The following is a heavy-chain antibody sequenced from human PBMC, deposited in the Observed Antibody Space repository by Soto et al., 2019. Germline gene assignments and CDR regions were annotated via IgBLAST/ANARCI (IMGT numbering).Heavy chain of an antibody. CDR2: ISYDGSKK. J-gene: IGHJ6*02. CDR3: ASLASPGYCSSTSCLTDYYGMDV. Sequence: QVQLVESGGGVVQPGRSLRLSCAASGFSFSNNGMHWVRQAPGKGLEWVAIISYDGSKKYYADSVKGRFTISRDNSKNTLYLQMNSLRVEDTAVYYCASLASPGYCSSTSCLTDYYGMDVWGQGTTVTVSS. V-gene: IGHV3-30*03. D-gene: IGHD2-2*01. CDR1: GFSFSNNG.